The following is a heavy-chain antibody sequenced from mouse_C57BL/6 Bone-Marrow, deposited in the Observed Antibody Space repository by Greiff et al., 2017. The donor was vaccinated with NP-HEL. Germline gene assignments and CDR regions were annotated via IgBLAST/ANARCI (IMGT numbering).Heavy chain of an antibody. Sequence: QVQLQQSGPGLVKPSQSLFLTCSITGFPITSGYYWIWIRQSPGKPLEWMGYITHSGETFYNPSLQSPISITRETSKNQFFLQLNSVTTEDTAMYYCAGDEDYWGQGTTLTVSS. CDR1: GFPITSGYY. V-gene: IGHV12-3*01. CDR2: ITHSGET. J-gene: IGHJ2*01. CDR3: AGDEDY.